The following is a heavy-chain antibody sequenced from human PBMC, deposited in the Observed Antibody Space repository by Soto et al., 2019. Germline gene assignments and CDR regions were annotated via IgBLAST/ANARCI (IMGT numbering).Heavy chain of an antibody. CDR3: ARDGGGVDSFGM. J-gene: IGHJ3*02. CDR2: MSGSGSTI. V-gene: IGHV3-48*03. Sequence: PGGSLRLSCAASGFSFFNYEMHWVRQAPGQGLEWLSYMSGSGSTIFYAASLKGRFTISRDNAKSSLYLDVSSLRVEGTAIYYCARDGGGVDSFGMWGRGTMVTVSS. CDR1: GFSFFNYE. D-gene: IGHD2-21*01.